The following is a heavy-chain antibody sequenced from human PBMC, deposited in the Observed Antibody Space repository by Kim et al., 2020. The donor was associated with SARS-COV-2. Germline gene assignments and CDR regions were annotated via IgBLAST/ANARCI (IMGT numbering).Heavy chain of an antibody. J-gene: IGHJ5*02. CDR3: AKEGTILTGYQNWFDP. CDR1: GFTFDDYA. D-gene: IGHD3-9*01. CDR2: ISGDGGST. V-gene: IGHV3-43*02. Sequence: GGSLRLSCAASGFTFDDYAMHWVRQAPGKGLEWVSLISGDGGSTYYADSVKGRFTISRDNSKNSLYLQMNSLRTEDTALYYCAKEGTILTGYQNWFDPWGQGTLVTVSS.